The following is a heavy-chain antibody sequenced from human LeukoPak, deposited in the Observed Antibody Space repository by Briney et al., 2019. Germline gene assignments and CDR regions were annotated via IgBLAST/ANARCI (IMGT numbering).Heavy chain of an antibody. J-gene: IGHJ4*02. CDR2: INSDGSST. V-gene: IGHV3-74*01. CDR3: ATMHTYDFWSGYSNFDY. D-gene: IGHD3-3*01. CDR1: GFTFSSYW. Sequence: PGGSLRLSCAASGFTFSSYWMRWVRQAPGKGLVWVSRINSDGSSTSYADSVKGRFTISRDNAKNTLYLQMNSLRAEDTAVYYCATMHTYDFWSGYSNFDYWGQGTLVTVSS.